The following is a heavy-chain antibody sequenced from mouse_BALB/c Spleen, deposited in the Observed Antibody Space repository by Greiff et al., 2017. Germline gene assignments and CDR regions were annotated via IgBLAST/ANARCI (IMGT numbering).Heavy chain of an antibody. CDR2: ISSGSSTI. Sequence: EVMLVESGGGLVQPGGSRKLSCAASGFTLSSFGMHWVRQAPEKGLEWVAYISSGSSTIYYADTVKGRCTSDRDNPKKTLLLQISSLRSEATAMYYSGRSLGRGAMDDWGQGTSVTVSS. CDR1: GFTLSSFG. V-gene: IGHV5-17*02. D-gene: IGHD4-1*01. J-gene: IGHJ4*01. CDR3: GRSLGRGAMDD.